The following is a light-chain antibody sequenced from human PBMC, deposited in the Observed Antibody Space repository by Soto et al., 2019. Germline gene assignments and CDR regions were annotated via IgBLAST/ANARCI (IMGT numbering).Light chain of an antibody. CDR3: QSYDSSLSCYV. CDR2: GNS. V-gene: IGLV1-40*01. CDR1: SSKIGAGYD. J-gene: IGLJ1*01. Sequence: SVLPQPPSGSGAPGQRVTLSCPGSSSKIGAGYDVHWYQQLPGTAPKLLIYGNSNRPSGVPDRFSGSKSGTSASLAITGLQAEDEADYYCQSYDSSLSCYVFGTGTKVTVL.